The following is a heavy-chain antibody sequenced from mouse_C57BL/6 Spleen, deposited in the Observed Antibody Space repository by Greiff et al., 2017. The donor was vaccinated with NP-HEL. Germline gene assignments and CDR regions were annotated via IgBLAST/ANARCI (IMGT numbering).Heavy chain of an antibody. V-gene: IGHV1-61*01. J-gene: IGHJ1*03. D-gene: IGHD2-1*01. Sequence: QVQLQQPGAELVRPGSSVKLSCKASGYTFTSYWMDWVKQRPGQGLEWIGNIYPSDSETHYNQKFKDKATLTVDKSSSTAYMQLSSLTSEDSAVYYWASRGYYGQYWYFDVWGTGTTVTVSS. CDR1: GYTFTSYW. CDR3: ASRGYYGQYWYFDV. CDR2: IYPSDSET.